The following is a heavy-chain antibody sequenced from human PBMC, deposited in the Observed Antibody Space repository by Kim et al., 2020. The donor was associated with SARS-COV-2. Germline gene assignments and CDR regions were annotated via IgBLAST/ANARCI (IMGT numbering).Heavy chain of an antibody. J-gene: IGHJ4*02. D-gene: IGHD5-12*01. CDR1: GFTFSTYA. CDR3: ARAKAIGATMTPPDY. CDR2: LSPGGGYT. V-gene: IGHV3-23*01. Sequence: GGSLRLSCAASGFTFSTYAMSWVRQAPGKGLEWVSGLSPGGGYTNHADSVRGRLTISRDNSKNTLYLQMDSLRVEDTAVYFCARAKAIGATMTPPDYWGQGTLVTVSS.